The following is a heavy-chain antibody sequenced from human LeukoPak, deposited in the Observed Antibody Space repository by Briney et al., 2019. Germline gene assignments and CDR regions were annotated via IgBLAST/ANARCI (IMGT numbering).Heavy chain of an antibody. D-gene: IGHD6-6*01. CDR2: ISYDGGST. CDR1: GFTFSTYA. CDR3: AKIEGSSSYYFDY. V-gene: IGHV3-30*18. Sequence: GGSLRLSCAASGFTFSTYAMHWVRQAPGKGLEWVAFISYDGGSTSYADSVKGRFTISRDNSKNTLYLQMSSLRTEDTAVYYCAKIEGSSSYYFDYWGQGTLVTVSS. J-gene: IGHJ4*02.